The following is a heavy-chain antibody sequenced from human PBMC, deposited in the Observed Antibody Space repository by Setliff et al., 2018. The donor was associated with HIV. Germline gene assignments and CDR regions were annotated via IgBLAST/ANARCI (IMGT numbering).Heavy chain of an antibody. Sequence: ASVKVSCKASGYTFTGYYMHWVRQAPGQGLEWMGWINPNSGGTNYAQKFQGRVTMTRDTSISTANMELSRLRSDDTAVYYCARQAQPLYYYDSSGPTGGDWFDPWGQGTLVTVSS. CDR1: GYTFTGYY. CDR2: INPNSGGT. J-gene: IGHJ5*02. V-gene: IGHV1-2*02. CDR3: ARQAQPLYYYDSSGPTGGDWFDP. D-gene: IGHD3-22*01.